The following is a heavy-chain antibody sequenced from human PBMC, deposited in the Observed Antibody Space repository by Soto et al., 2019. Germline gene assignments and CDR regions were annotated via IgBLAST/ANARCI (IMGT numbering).Heavy chain of an antibody. CDR2: IIPIFGTA. D-gene: IGHD5-18*01. Sequence: SSVKVSCKASGGTFRSYAISWVRQAPGQGLEWMGGIIPIFGTANYAQKFQGRVTITADESTSTAYMELSSLRSEDTAVYYCARDGGYSYGYPYFDYWGQGTLVTVSS. V-gene: IGHV1-69*01. J-gene: IGHJ4*02. CDR3: ARDGGYSYGYPYFDY. CDR1: GGTFRSYA.